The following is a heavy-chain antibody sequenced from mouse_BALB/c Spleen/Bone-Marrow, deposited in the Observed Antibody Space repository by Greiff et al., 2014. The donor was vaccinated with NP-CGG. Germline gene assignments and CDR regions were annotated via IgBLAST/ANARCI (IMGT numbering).Heavy chain of an antibody. V-gene: IGHV5-17*02. J-gene: IGHJ2*01. D-gene: IGHD1-1*01. Sequence: VQVVESGGGLVQPGGSRKLPCAASGFTFSSFAMHRVRQAPEKGLEWVAYISSGSSTIYYADTVMGRFTITRDNPKNTLFLQMTSLRSEDTAMYYCARSGSSSGYFDYWGQGTTLTVSS. CDR1: GFTFSSFA. CDR2: ISSGSSTI. CDR3: ARSGSSSGYFDY.